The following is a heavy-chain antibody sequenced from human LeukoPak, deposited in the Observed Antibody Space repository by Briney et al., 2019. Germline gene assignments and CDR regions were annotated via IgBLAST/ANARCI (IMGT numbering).Heavy chain of an antibody. CDR3: ARFRSTSGSYPLDY. V-gene: IGHV3-23*01. CDR2: ISGIGGCI. D-gene: IGHD1-26*01. CDR1: GFTFNTYG. J-gene: IGHJ4*02. Sequence: QPGGSLRLSCAASGFTFNTYGMTWVRQAPGKGLEWVSAISGIGGCIYYADSVKGRFTMSRDNSKNTLYLQMNSLRAEDTAVYYCARFRSTSGSYPLDYWGQGTLVAVSS.